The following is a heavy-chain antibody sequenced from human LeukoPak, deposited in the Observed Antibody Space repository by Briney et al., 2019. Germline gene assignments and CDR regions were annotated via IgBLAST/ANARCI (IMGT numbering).Heavy chain of an antibody. CDR2: IYYSGST. V-gene: IGHV4-59*01. D-gene: IGHD6-19*01. Sequence: SETLSLTCAVYGGSFSGYYWSWIRQPPGKGLEWIGYIYYSGSTNYNPSLKSRVTISVDTSKNQFSLKLSSVTAADTAVYYCAREGGDSSGWYVNWFDPWGQGTLVTVSS. CDR1: GGSFSGYY. CDR3: AREGGDSSGWYVNWFDP. J-gene: IGHJ5*02.